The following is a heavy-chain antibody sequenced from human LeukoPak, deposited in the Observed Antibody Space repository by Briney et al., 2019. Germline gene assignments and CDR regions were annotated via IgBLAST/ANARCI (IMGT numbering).Heavy chain of an antibody. CDR1: GYTFIHYF. Sequence: GAAVKVSCKASGYTFIHYFIHWVRQAPGQGLEWMGRINSNSGGTEYTQKFQGRVTMTRDTSITTVYMELSSLTSDDTAVYYCARDPHERFWSGYPIYYYYMDVWGKGTTVTVSS. J-gene: IGHJ6*03. V-gene: IGHV1-2*06. D-gene: IGHD3-3*01. CDR2: INSNSGGT. CDR3: ARDPHERFWSGYPIYYYYMDV.